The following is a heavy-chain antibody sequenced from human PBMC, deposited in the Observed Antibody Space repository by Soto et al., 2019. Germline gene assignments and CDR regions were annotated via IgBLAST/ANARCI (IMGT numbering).Heavy chain of an antibody. Sequence: SETLSLTCAVSGGSISSSNWWSWVRQPPGKGLEWIGEIYHSGSTNYNPSLKSRVTISVDKSKNQFSLKLSSVTAADTAVYYCAREKKHSRPGRDFDIWGQGTMVTVSS. D-gene: IGHD2-21*01. CDR1: GGSISSSNW. CDR2: IYHSGST. CDR3: AREKKHSRPGRDFDI. J-gene: IGHJ3*02. V-gene: IGHV4-4*02.